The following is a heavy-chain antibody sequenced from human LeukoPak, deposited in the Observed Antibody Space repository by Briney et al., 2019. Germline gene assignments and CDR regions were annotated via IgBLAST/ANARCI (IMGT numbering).Heavy chain of an antibody. CDR3: ARALTARGSYDY. J-gene: IGHJ4*02. Sequence: SETLSLTCTVSGGSISSYYWSWIRQPPGKGLEWIGYIYYSGSTNYNPSLKSRVTISVDTSKNQFSLKLSSVTAADTAVYYCARALTARGSYDYWGQGTLVTVSS. CDR2: IYYSGST. CDR1: GGSISSYY. D-gene: IGHD3-10*01. V-gene: IGHV4-59*01.